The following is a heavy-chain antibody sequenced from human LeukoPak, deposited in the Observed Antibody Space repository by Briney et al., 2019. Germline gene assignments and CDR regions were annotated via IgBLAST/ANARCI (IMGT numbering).Heavy chain of an antibody. CDR3: ARDNSLGDSAWWFDP. V-gene: IGHV1-46*01. Sequence: ASVKVSCKASGYTFTNNYMHWERQAPGQGLEWMGIINPSGDNTWYAQKFQGRVTLTRDMATSTDYMEVSSLRSEDTAVYYCARDNSLGDSAWWFDPWGQGTLVTVSS. CDR1: GYTFTNNY. CDR2: INPSGDNT. D-gene: IGHD5-12*01. J-gene: IGHJ5*02.